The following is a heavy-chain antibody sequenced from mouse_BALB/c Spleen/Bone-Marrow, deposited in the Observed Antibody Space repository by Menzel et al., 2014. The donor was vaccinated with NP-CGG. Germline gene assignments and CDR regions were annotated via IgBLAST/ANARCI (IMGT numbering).Heavy chain of an antibody. CDR3: ARYDPYGYGSGFDV. CDR2: IDPANGNT. J-gene: IGHJ1*01. CDR1: GFNIKDTY. V-gene: IGHV14-3*02. D-gene: IGHD1-1*01. Sequence: EVKLVESGAELVKPGASVKLSCTASGFNIKDTYMYWVKQRPEQGLEWIGRIDPANGNTKYDPKFQGKATITADTSSNTACLQLSRLTSEDTAVYYCARYDPYGYGSGFDVWGAGTTVTVSS.